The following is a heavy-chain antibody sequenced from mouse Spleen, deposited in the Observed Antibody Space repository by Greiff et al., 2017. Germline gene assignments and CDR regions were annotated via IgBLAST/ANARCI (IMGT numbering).Heavy chain of an antibody. Sequence: EVKLVESGGGLVKPGGSLKLSCAASGFTFSSYAMSWVRQTPEKRLEWVAAINSNSGSTYYPDTVKDRFTISRDNAKNTLYLQMSSLRSEDTALYYCARRSGEGYFDYWGQGTTLTVSS. D-gene: IGHD1-3*01. CDR1: GFTFSSYA. CDR2: INSNSGST. J-gene: IGHJ2*01. CDR3: ARRSGEGYFDY. V-gene: IGHV5-6-2*01.